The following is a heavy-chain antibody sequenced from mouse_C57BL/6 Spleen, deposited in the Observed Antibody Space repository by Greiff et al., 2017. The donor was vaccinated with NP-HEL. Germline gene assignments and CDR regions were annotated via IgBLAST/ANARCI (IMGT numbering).Heavy chain of an antibody. CDR2: INPNYGTT. V-gene: IGHV1-39*01. Sequence: EVQLQQSGPELVKPGASVKISCKASGYSFTDYNMNWVKQSNGKSLEWIGVINPNYGTTSYNQKFKGKATLTVDQSSRTAYMQLNSLTSEDSSVYNCARYYGSSSYYYAMDYWGQGTSVTVSS. J-gene: IGHJ4*01. CDR3: ARYYGSSSYYYAMDY. D-gene: IGHD1-1*01. CDR1: GYSFTDYN.